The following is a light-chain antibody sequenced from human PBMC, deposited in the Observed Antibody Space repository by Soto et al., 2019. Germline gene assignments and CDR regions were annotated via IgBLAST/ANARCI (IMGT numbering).Light chain of an antibody. Sequence: EIVMTQSPATLSVSPGERATLSCRASQSVSSNLAWYQQKPGQAPRLLIYGASTRATGSPARFSGSGAGTEFTLTISSLQSKDVAVYYCQQYNNWLYTFGQGTKLEIK. CDR1: QSVSSN. V-gene: IGKV3-15*01. J-gene: IGKJ2*01. CDR2: GAS. CDR3: QQYNNWLYT.